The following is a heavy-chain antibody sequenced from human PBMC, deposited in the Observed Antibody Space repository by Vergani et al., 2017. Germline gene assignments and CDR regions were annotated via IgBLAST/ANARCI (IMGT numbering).Heavy chain of an antibody. Sequence: QVQLQQWGAGLLKPSETLSLTCAVYGGSFSGYYWSWIRQPPGKGLEWIGYIYYSGSTNYNPSLKSRVTISVDTSKNQFYLKLSSVTAADTAVYYCARPPLKYYDILTGFEYWGQGTLVTVSS. CDR3: ARPPLKYYDILTGFEY. CDR1: GGSFSGYY. CDR2: IYYSGST. V-gene: IGHV4-34*11. J-gene: IGHJ4*02. D-gene: IGHD3-9*01.